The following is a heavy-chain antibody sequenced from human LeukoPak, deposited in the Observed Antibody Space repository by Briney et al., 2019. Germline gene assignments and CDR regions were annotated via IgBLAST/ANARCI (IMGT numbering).Heavy chain of an antibody. CDR1: GYTLTELS. Sequence: ASVKASCKVSGYTLTELSMHWVRQAPGKGLEWMGGFDPEDGETIYAQKFQGRVTMTEDTSTDTAYMELSSLRSEDTAVYYCATGPGIAVAGTGGYFDYWGQGTLVTVSS. CDR3: ATGPGIAVAGTGGYFDY. J-gene: IGHJ4*02. D-gene: IGHD6-19*01. V-gene: IGHV1-24*01. CDR2: FDPEDGET.